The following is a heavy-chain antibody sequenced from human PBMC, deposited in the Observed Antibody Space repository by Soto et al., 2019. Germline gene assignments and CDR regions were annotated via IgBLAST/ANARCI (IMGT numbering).Heavy chain of an antibody. CDR2: AYYSGST. J-gene: IGHJ4*02. CDR1: GDSVNTGSYY. D-gene: IGHD3-10*01. Sequence: QVQLQESGPGLVKPSETLSLTCTVSGDSVNTGSYYWSWIRQPPGKGLEWIGYAYYSGSTNYNPSLKRPVTLSIDTSKNHFSLKLTSVTAADTAVYYCATGRYRYGSEYWGQGTLVTVSS. CDR3: ATGRYRYGSEY. V-gene: IGHV4-61*01.